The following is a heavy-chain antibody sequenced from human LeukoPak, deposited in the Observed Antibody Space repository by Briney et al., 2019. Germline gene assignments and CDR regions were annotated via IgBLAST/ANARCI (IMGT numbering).Heavy chain of an antibody. CDR2: IIPIFGTA. Sequence: SVKVSCKASGGTFSSYAISWVRQAPGQGLEWMGGIIPIFGTANYAQKFQGRVTITTDESTSTVYMELSSLRSEDTAVYYCARGFYYDFWSGYYVYWGQGTLVTVSS. V-gene: IGHV1-69*05. CDR3: ARGFYYDFWSGYYVY. J-gene: IGHJ4*02. D-gene: IGHD3-3*01. CDR1: GGTFSSYA.